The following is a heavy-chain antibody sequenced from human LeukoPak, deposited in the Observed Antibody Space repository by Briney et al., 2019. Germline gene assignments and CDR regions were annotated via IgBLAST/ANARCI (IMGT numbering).Heavy chain of an antibody. D-gene: IGHD2-2*02. CDR1: GFTFSSYS. Sequence: GGSLRLSCAASGFTFSSYSMNWVRQAPGKGLEWVSSISSSSSYIYYADSVKGRFTISRDNAKNSLYLQMNSLRAEDTAVYYCARGVVPAAICLVDYWGQGTLVTVSS. V-gene: IGHV3-21*04. CDR3: ARGVVPAAICLVDY. J-gene: IGHJ4*02. CDR2: ISSSSSYI.